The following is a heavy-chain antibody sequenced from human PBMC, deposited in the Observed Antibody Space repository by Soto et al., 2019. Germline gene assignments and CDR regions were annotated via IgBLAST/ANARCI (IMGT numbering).Heavy chain of an antibody. J-gene: IGHJ4*02. CDR1: GFTFSSYA. Sequence: GGSLRLSCAASGFTFSSYAMSWVRQAPGKGLEWVSAISGSGGSTYYADSVKGRFTISRDNSKNTLYLQMNSLRAEDTAVYYCATEGSGWYRWDDRPEEFDYWGQGTLVTVSS. CDR3: ATEGSGWYRWDDRPEEFDY. CDR2: ISGSGGST. D-gene: IGHD6-19*01. V-gene: IGHV3-23*01.